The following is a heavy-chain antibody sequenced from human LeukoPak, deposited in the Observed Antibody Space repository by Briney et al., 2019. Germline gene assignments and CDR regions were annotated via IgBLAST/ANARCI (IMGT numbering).Heavy chain of an antibody. Sequence: ASVKVSCKASEYTFTSYDINWVRQATGQGLEWMGWMNPNSGNTGYAQKFQGRVTITRNTSISTAYMELSSLRSEDTAVYYCARVKSWIQLWLRSYYYYYMDVWGKGTTVTVSS. CDR3: ARVKSWIQLWLRSYYYYYMDV. J-gene: IGHJ6*03. V-gene: IGHV1-8*03. D-gene: IGHD5-18*01. CDR2: MNPNSGNT. CDR1: EYTFTSYD.